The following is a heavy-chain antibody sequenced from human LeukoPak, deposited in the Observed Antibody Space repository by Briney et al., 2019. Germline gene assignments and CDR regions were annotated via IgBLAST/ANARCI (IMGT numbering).Heavy chain of an antibody. CDR1: GYTFTSFD. CDR2: MNPNSGNT. CDR3: ARTGGSGSEIYDAFDY. J-gene: IGHJ4*02. Sequence: ASVMVSCKASGYTFTSFDINWVRQATGQGLEWMGWMNPNSGNTGYAQKFQGRVTITRDTSLSTAYMELSSLRSEDTAVYYCARTGGSGSEIYDAFDYWGQGTLVTVSS. V-gene: IGHV1-8*03. D-gene: IGHD3-10*01.